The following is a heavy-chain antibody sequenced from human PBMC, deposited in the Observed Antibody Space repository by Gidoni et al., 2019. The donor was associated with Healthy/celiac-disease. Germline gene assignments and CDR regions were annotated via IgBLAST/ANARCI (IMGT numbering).Heavy chain of an antibody. Sequence: HVQLVQSGAEVKKPGSSVKVSCKASGGTFSSYAISWVRQAPGQGPEWMGGIIPIFGTANYAQKFQGRVTITADESTSTAYMELSSLRSEDTAVYYCARVMDYYDSSGYLHPVAFDIWGQGTMVTVSS. V-gene: IGHV1-69*01. CDR1: GGTFSSYA. J-gene: IGHJ3*02. CDR2: IIPIFGTA. CDR3: ARVMDYYDSSGYLHPVAFDI. D-gene: IGHD3-22*01.